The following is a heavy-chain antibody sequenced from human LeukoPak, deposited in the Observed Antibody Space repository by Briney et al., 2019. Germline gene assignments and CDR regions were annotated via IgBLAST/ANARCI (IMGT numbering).Heavy chain of an antibody. Sequence: GESLKISCKGFGYSFTNYWIDWVRQMPGKGLEWMGIIYPGDSDTRYSPSFQGQVTISADKFFNTAYLQWSSLKASDTAKYYCARHSGSGSSYIGFYFGMDVWGQGTAVTVSS. D-gene: IGHD3-10*01. CDR2: IYPGDSDT. V-gene: IGHV5-51*01. J-gene: IGHJ6*02. CDR3: ARHSGSGSSYIGFYFGMDV. CDR1: GYSFTNYW.